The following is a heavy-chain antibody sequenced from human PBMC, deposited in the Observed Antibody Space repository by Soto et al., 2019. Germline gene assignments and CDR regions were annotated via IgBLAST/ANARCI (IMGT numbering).Heavy chain of an antibody. J-gene: IGHJ4*02. CDR3: ARLFVGALDY. V-gene: IGHV3-33*01. D-gene: IGHD1-26*01. CDR2: IWYDGSNK. CDR1: GFTFSSYG. Sequence: PGGSLRLSCAASGFTFSSYGMHWVRQAPGKGLEWVAAIWYDGSNKYYADSVKGRFTISRDNSKNTLYLQMNSLRAEDTAVYYCARLFVGALDYWGQGTLVTVSS.